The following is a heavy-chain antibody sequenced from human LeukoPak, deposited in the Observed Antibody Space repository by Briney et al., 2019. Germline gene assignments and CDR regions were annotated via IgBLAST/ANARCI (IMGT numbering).Heavy chain of an antibody. CDR1: GYAFTAYF. CDR2: VNPNSGVT. Sequence: ASVKVSCKASGYAFTAYFMHWVRQAPGQGLEWMGRVNPNSGVTNSIQKFQGRVTMTRDTSISTAYMELSGLRSDDTAVYYCARQWLPNGYFDYWGQGTLVTVSS. V-gene: IGHV1-2*06. J-gene: IGHJ4*02. CDR3: ARQWLPNGYFDY. D-gene: IGHD6-19*01.